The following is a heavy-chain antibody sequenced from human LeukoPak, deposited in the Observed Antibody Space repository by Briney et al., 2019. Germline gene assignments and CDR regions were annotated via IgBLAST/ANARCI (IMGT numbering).Heavy chain of an antibody. CDR1: GFTVSSNY. CDR2: IYSGGST. Sequence: PVGSLRLSCAASGFTVSSNYMSWVRQAPGEGLEWVSVIYSGGSTYYADSVKGRFTISRDNSKITLYLQMNSLRAEDTAVYYCARTISSSGIYYDCYMDVWGKGTMVTVSS. J-gene: IGHJ6*03. CDR3: ARTISSSGIYYDCYMDV. D-gene: IGHD6-6*01. V-gene: IGHV3-53*01.